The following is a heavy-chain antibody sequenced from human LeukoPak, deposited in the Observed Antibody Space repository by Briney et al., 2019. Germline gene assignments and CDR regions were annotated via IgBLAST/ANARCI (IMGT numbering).Heavy chain of an antibody. CDR1: GFTVSSNY. CDR2: IYSGGST. D-gene: IGHD2-8*01. CDR3: ARDLFVFPSILYSDYGMDV. Sequence: PGGSLRLSCAASGFTVSSNYMSWVRQAPGKGLEWVSVIYSGGSTYYADSVKGRFTISRDNSKNTLYLQMNSLRAEDTAVYYCARDLFVFPSILYSDYGMDVWGQGTTVTVSS. V-gene: IGHV3-66*01. J-gene: IGHJ6*02.